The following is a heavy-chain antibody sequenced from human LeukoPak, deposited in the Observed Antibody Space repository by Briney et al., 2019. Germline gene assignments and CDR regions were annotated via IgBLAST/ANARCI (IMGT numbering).Heavy chain of an antibody. V-gene: IGHV1-46*01. CDR2: INPSGGST. D-gene: IGHD3-22*01. CDR1: GYTFTSYY. CDR3: ARSSRGDYYDSSGESYYFDY. Sequence: ASVTVSCKASGYTFTSYYMHWVRQAPGQGLEWMGLINPSGGSTSYAQKFQGRVTMTRDTSTSTVYMELSSLRSEDTAVYYCARSSRGDYYDSSGESYYFDYWGQGTLVTVSS. J-gene: IGHJ4*02.